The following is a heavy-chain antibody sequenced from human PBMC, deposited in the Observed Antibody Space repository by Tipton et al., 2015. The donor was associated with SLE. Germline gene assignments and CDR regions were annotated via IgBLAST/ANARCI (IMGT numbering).Heavy chain of an antibody. J-gene: IGHJ3*02. CDR1: GGSFSSYY. CDR2: IYYSGST. Sequence: TLSLTCAVYGGSFSSYYWGWIRQPPGKGLEWIGSIYYSGSTYYNPSLKSRVTISVDTSKNQFSLKLSSVTAADTAVYYCARDRDSSSWYLDAFDIWGQGTMVTVSS. D-gene: IGHD6-13*01. V-gene: IGHV4-39*07. CDR3: ARDRDSSSWYLDAFDI.